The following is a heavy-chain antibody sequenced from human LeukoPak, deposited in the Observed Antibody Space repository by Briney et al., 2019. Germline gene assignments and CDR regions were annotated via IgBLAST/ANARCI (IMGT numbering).Heavy chain of an antibody. CDR3: AKGKRYPDY. V-gene: IGHV3-7*03. Sequence: GGSLRLSCVVSGLTFSESWMSWVRQAPGKGLGWVASLNLDGSDKYYVDSVKGRFTISRDNAKNSLYLQMDSLRVEDTAVYYCAKGKRYPDYWGQGTLVTVSS. CDR2: LNLDGSDK. CDR1: GLTFSESW. J-gene: IGHJ4*02. D-gene: IGHD1-1*01.